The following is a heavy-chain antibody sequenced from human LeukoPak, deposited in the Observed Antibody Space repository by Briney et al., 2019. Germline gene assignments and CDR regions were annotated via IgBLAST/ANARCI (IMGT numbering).Heavy chain of an antibody. J-gene: IGHJ6*03. CDR1: GGTFSSYA. Sequence: SVKVSCKASGGTFSSYAISWLRQAPGQGLEWMGGIIPIFGTANYAQKFQGRVTITADESTSTAYMELSSLRSEDTAVYYCARTITIFGVVTPYYMDVWGKGTTVTVSS. V-gene: IGHV1-69*01. D-gene: IGHD3-3*01. CDR2: IIPIFGTA. CDR3: ARTITIFGVVTPYYMDV.